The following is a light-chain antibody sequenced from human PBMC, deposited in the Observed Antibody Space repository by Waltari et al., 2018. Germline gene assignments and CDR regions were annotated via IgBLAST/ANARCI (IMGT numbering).Light chain of an antibody. CDR1: QSVSSNF. CDR2: GAS. Sequence: EIVLTQSPGTLSLSPGERATLSCRASQSVSSNFLAWYQKKPGQAPRLLIYGASSRATGLPDRVRGSGSGTDFTLTISRLEPEDFAVYYCQQYGSSPLTFGGGTKVEIK. J-gene: IGKJ4*01. CDR3: QQYGSSPLT. V-gene: IGKV3-20*01.